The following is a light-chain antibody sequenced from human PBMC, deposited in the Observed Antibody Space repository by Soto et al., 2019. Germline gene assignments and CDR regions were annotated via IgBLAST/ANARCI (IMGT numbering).Light chain of an antibody. CDR1: QSVRSK. V-gene: IGKV3-15*01. J-gene: IGKJ2*01. CDR2: DGV. CDR3: QQYNNWPPYS. Sequence: EIVMTQSPATLSVSPGEGATFSCRASQSVRSKLAWYQQKPGQAPRLLIYDGVTRATGVPARFSGSGSGTEFTLTISSLQSEDCAIYYCQQYNNWPPYSFGQGTKLEIK.